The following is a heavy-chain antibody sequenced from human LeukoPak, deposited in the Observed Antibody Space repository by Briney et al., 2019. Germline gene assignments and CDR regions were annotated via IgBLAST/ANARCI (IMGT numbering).Heavy chain of an antibody. D-gene: IGHD3-22*01. CDR2: ISSSSSYI. CDR3: ARGAYSYDSSGYYD. V-gene: IGHV3-21*01. Sequence: GGSLRLSCAASGFTFSSYSMNWVRQAPGKGLEWVSSISSSSSYIYYADSVKGRLTISRDNAKNSLYLQMNSLRAEHTAVYYCARGAYSYDSSGYYDWGQGTLVTVSS. CDR1: GFTFSSYS. J-gene: IGHJ4*02.